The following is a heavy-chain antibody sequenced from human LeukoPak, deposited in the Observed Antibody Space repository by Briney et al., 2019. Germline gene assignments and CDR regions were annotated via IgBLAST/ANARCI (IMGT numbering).Heavy chain of an antibody. D-gene: IGHD2-15*01. Sequence: GGSLRLSCAAPGFTFSSYAMSWVRQAPGKGLEWVSAISGSGGSTYYADSVKGRFTISRDNSKNTLYLQMNSLRAEDTAVYYCASVGYCSGGTCPGVWGQGTTVTVSS. CDR1: GFTFSSYA. J-gene: IGHJ6*02. V-gene: IGHV3-23*01. CDR3: ASVGYCSGGTCPGV. CDR2: ISGSGGST.